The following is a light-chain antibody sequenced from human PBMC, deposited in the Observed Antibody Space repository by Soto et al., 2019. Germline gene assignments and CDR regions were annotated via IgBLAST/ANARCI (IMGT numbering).Light chain of an antibody. CDR1: SNDIGRYNY. V-gene: IGLV2-14*03. Sequence: QSALTQPASVSGSPGQSITISCTGSSNDIGRYNYVSWYQQLPGKAPKLIIYEVSNRPSGVSDRFSGSKSGNTASLSISGLQTEDEADYYCGSYTSATTWVFGGGTKLTVL. J-gene: IGLJ3*02. CDR2: EVS. CDR3: GSYTSATTWV.